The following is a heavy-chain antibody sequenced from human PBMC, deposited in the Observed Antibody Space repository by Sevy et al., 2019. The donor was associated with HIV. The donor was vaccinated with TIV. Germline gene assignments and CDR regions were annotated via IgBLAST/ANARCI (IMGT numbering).Heavy chain of an antibody. CDR3: ASEGGYDKPGY. V-gene: IGHV1-69*13. CDR2: IIPIFGTA. Sequence: ASVKVSCKASGGTFSSHAISWVRQAPGQGLEWMGGIIPIFGTANYAQKFQGRVTITADESTSTAYMELSSLRSEDTAVYYCASEGGYDKPGYWGQGTLVTVSS. D-gene: IGHD5-12*01. CDR1: GGTFSSHA. J-gene: IGHJ4*02.